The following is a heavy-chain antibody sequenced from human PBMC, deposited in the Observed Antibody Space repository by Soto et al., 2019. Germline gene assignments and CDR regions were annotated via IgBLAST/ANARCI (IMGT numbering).Heavy chain of an antibody. Sequence: GGSLRLSCAASGFTFSSYGMHWVRQAPGKGLEWVAVISYDGSNKYYADSVKGRFTISRDNSKNTLYLQMNSLRTEDTAVYYCAKGGRVEMATSRGYYYYYGMDVWGQGTTVTVSS. CDR3: AKGGRVEMATSRGYYYYYGMDV. D-gene: IGHD5-12*01. J-gene: IGHJ6*02. V-gene: IGHV3-30*19. CDR1: GFTFSSYG. CDR2: ISYDGSNK.